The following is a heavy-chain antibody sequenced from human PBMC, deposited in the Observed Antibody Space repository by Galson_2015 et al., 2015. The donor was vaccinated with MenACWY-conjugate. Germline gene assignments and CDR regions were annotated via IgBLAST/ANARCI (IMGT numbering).Heavy chain of an antibody. CDR1: GGTFSSYA. CDR3: ARDLHYYDSSGAFDY. V-gene: IGHV1-69*06. CDR2: IIPIFGTA. D-gene: IGHD3-22*01. Sequence: SVKVSCKASGGTFSSYAISWVRQAPGQGLEWMGGIIPIFGTANYAQKFQGRVTITADKSTSTAYMELSSLRSEDTAVYYCARDLHYYDSSGAFDYWGQGTLVTVSS. J-gene: IGHJ4*02.